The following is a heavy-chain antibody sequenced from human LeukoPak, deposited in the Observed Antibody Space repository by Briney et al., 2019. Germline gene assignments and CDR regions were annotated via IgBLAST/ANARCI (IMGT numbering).Heavy chain of an antibody. D-gene: IGHD3-10*01. CDR2: IYYSGST. V-gene: IGHV4-39*01. CDR3: ARTYGSGSYPFDY. CDR1: GGSISSSSYY. Sequence: SETLSLTCTVSGGSISSSSYYWGWIRQPPGKGLEWTGSIYYSGSTYYNPSLKSRVTISVDTSKNQFSLKLSSVTAADTAVYYCARTYGSGSYPFDYWGQGTLVTVSS. J-gene: IGHJ4*02.